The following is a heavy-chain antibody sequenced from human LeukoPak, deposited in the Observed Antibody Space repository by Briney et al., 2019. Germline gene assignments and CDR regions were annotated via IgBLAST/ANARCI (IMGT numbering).Heavy chain of an antibody. CDR1: GYTCTSYY. Sequence: ASVKVSCKASGYTCTSYYMHWVRQAPRQGLEWMGIINPSGGSTSYAQKFQGRVTMTRDMSTSTVYMELSSLRSEDTAVYYCARPMTTVTRDDAFDIWGQGTMVTVSS. D-gene: IGHD4-11*01. V-gene: IGHV1-46*01. CDR2: INPSGGST. CDR3: ARPMTTVTRDDAFDI. J-gene: IGHJ3*02.